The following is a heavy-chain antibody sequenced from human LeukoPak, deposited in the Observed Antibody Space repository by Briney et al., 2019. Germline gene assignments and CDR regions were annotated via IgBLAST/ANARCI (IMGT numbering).Heavy chain of an antibody. J-gene: IGHJ4*02. CDR1: GFTFSNYA. CDR3: AKVAVGSTTYFFSFDS. CDR2: ISVGGIST. D-gene: IGHD1-26*01. V-gene: IGHV3-23*01. Sequence: GGSLRLSCAASGFTFSNYAMSWVRQAPGKGLEWVPAISVGGISTYYADSVKGRFTISRDNSKNTLYLQMNSLRAEDTAVYYCAKVAVGSTTYFFSFDSWGQGTLVTVSS.